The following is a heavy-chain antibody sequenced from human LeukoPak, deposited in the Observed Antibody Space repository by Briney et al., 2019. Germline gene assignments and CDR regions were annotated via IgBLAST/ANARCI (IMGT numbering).Heavy chain of an antibody. V-gene: IGHV3-33*08. J-gene: IGHJ4*02. CDR3: ARDRTVTDYFDY. Sequence: GGSLRLSCAASGFTFSSYAMSWVRQAPGKGLEWVAVIWYDGSNKYYADSVKGRFTISRDNSKNTLYLQMNSLRAEDTAVYYCARDRTVTDYFDYWGQGTLVTVSS. CDR1: GFTFSSYA. CDR2: IWYDGSNK. D-gene: IGHD4-17*01.